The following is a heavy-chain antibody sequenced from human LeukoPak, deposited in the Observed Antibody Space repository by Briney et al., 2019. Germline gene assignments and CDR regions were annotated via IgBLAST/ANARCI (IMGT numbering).Heavy chain of an antibody. J-gene: IGHJ4*02. CDR3: ARLGYSVSWTDC. CDR2: VYYSGST. CDR1: GGSISSTNHY. V-gene: IGHV4-39*01. D-gene: IGHD6-13*01. Sequence: SETLSLTCTVSGGSISSTNHYWGWIRQPPGKGLEWIGSVYYSGSTYYNPSLKSRVTISVDTSKNQFSLRLSSVTATDMAVYFCARLGYSVSWTDCWGQGILVTVSS.